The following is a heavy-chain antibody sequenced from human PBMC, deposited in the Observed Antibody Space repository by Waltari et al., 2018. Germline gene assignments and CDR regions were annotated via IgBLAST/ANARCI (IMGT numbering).Heavy chain of an antibody. V-gene: IGHV3-7*01. CDR3: ATSGWYCFDY. D-gene: IGHD6-19*01. CDR2: IKQDGREK. Sequence: EVQLVESGGGLVQPGGSLRLSCAASGFTLSSFWMNWVRQTPGKGLGWGAGIKQDGREKYYADAVKGRFTISRDNAKNSLYLQMNSLRAEDTAVYYCATSGWYCFDYWGQGTLVTVSS. CDR1: GFTLSSFW. J-gene: IGHJ4*02.